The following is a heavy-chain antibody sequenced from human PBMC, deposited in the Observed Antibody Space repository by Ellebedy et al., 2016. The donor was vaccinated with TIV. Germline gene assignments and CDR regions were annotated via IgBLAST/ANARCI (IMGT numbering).Heavy chain of an antibody. D-gene: IGHD5-12*01. V-gene: IGHV5-51*01. Sequence: GESLKISCKGSAYGFTIYWISWVRQMPGKGLEWMGIIYPGDSDTRYSPSFQGQVTISADKSISTAYLQWSSLKASDTAMYYCARRLSGYDPVDYWGQGTLVTVSS. CDR3: ARRLSGYDPVDY. J-gene: IGHJ4*02. CDR2: IYPGDSDT. CDR1: AYGFTIYW.